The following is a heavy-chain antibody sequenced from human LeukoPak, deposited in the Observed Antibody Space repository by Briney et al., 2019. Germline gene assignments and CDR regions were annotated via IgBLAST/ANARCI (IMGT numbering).Heavy chain of an antibody. CDR3: ASNPRWNTYYFDY. CDR2: IIPIFDTG. Sequence: SVKVSCKASGYTFSSYAISWVRQAPGQGLEWMGGIIPIFDTGNYAQKFQGRLTITADESTSTAYMELSSLRSEDTAVYYCASNPRWNTYYFDYWGQGTLVTVSS. D-gene: IGHD1/OR15-1a*01. V-gene: IGHV1-69*13. J-gene: IGHJ4*02. CDR1: GYTFSSYA.